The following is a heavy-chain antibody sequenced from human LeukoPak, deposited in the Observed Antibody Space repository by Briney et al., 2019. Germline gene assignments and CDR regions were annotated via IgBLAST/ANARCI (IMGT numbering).Heavy chain of an antibody. CDR1: GFTFRSYV. J-gene: IGHJ4*02. V-gene: IGHV3-23*01. D-gene: IGHD4-17*01. CDR3: AKDLDYGDYFFDY. Sequence: PGGSLRLSCAASGFTFRSYVMSWVRQAPGKGLEWVSTIGGSGDTTYYADSVKGRFTISRDNSKNTLYLQMNSLRAEGTAVYYCAKDLDYGDYFFDYWGQGTLVTVSS. CDR2: IGGSGDTT.